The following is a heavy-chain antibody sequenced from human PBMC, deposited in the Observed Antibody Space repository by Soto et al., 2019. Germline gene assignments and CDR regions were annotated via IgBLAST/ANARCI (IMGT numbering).Heavy chain of an antibody. CDR3: ARVSAGDYYGSGSYYTYGMDV. J-gene: IGHJ6*02. D-gene: IGHD3-10*01. V-gene: IGHV4-59*01. CDR2: IYYSGST. Sequence: KTSETLSLTCTVSGGSISSNYWSWIRQAPGKGLEWIGYIYYSGSTNYNPSLKSRVTISVDTSKNQFSLKLSSVTAADTAVYYCARVSAGDYYGSGSYYTYGMDVWGQGTTVTVSS. CDR1: GGSISSNY.